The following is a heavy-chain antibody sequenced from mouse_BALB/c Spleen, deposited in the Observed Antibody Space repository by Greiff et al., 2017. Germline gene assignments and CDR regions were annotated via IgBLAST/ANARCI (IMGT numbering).Heavy chain of an antibody. CDR2: ISYSGST. Sequence: DVQLQESGPGLVKPSQSLSLTCTVTGYSITSDYAWNWIRQFPGNKLEWMGYISYSGSTSYNPSLKSRISITRDTSKNQFFLQLNSVTTEDTATYYCARGYSWFAYWGQGTLVTVSA. J-gene: IGHJ3*01. V-gene: IGHV3-2*02. CDR3: ARGYSWFAY. CDR1: GYSITSDYA. D-gene: IGHD2-3*01.